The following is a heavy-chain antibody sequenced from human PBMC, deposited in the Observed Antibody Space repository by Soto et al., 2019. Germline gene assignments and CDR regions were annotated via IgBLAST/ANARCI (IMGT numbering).Heavy chain of an antibody. V-gene: IGHV4-59*08. J-gene: IGHJ4*02. CDR2: IYYSGST. D-gene: IGHD3-10*01. CDR3: ARSTMVRGVSLYYFDY. CDR1: GGSIRSYY. Sequence: PSETLSLTCTVSGGSIRSYYLSWIRQPPGKGLEWIGYIYYSGSTNYNPSLKSRVTISVDTSKNQFSLKLSSVTAADTAVYYCARSTMVRGVSLYYFDYWGQGTLVTVSS.